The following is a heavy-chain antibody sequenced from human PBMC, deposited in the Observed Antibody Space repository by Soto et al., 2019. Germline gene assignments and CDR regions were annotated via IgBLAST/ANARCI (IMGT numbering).Heavy chain of an antibody. CDR1: GGTFSSYA. V-gene: IGHV1-69*13. Sequence: SVKVSCKASGGTFSSYAISWVRQAPGQGLEWMGGIIPIFGTANYAQKFQGRVTITADESTSTAYMELSSLRSEDTAVYYCARNLYYYDSSGYQRTFDYWGQGTLVTVSS. D-gene: IGHD3-22*01. CDR3: ARNLYYYDSSGYQRTFDY. CDR2: IIPIFGTA. J-gene: IGHJ4*02.